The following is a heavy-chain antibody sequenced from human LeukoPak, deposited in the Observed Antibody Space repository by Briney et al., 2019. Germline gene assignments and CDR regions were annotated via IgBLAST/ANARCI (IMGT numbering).Heavy chain of an antibody. J-gene: IGHJ4*02. V-gene: IGHV4-59*08. CDR3: ARCGNNSAWNKFDY. Sequence: SETLPHTRYVSGGPMSGYYWSWIGQPPGKGLEWIGYIYYSGSTTYNPSLKSRVTMSADTSENRFSLKLTSVTAADTAVYYCARCGNNSAWNKFDYWGQGTLVTVSS. CDR1: GGPMSGYY. CDR2: IYYSGST. D-gene: IGHD6-19*01.